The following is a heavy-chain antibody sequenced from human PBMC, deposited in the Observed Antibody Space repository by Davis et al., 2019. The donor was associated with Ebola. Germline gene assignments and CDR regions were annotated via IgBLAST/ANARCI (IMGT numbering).Heavy chain of an antibody. CDR2: IIPIFGTI. CDR1: GGTLSSHA. V-gene: IGHV1-69*06. J-gene: IGHJ4*02. CDR3: ARSHHLRPALFDY. Sequence: PVKVSCKTSGGTLSSHAISWVRQAPGQGLEWMGGIIPIFGTINYAQNFQGGVTITADTSTSTAYMEVISLRSEDTAVYYCARSHHLRPALFDYWGQGTLITVSS.